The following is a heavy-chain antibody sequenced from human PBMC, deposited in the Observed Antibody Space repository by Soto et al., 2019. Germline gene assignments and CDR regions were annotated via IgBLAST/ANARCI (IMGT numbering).Heavy chain of an antibody. D-gene: IGHD4-17*01. Sequence: EVQLVESGGGLVKPGGSLRLSCAASGFTFSSHNMNWVRQAPGKGLEWVSCISGSSSYIFYADSVKGRFTISRDNAKNSLYLEMNRLRVEDTAVYYCARTDYGDYVRGAFDIWGQGTMVTVSS. J-gene: IGHJ3*02. CDR2: ISGSSSYI. CDR3: ARTDYGDYVRGAFDI. CDR1: GFTFSSHN. V-gene: IGHV3-21*01.